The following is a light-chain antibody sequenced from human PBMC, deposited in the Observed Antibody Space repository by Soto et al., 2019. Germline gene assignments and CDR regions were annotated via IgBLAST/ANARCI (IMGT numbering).Light chain of an antibody. CDR2: DVS. V-gene: IGLV2-14*01. CDR1: SSDVGGYNY. J-gene: IGLJ1*01. Sequence: QSALTQPASGSGSPGQSSTISCTGTSSDVGGYNYVSWYQQHPGKAPKLMIYDVSNRPSGVSNRFSGSKSGNTASLTISGLQAEDEADYYCSSYTSSSTYVFGTGTKVTVL. CDR3: SSYTSSSTYV.